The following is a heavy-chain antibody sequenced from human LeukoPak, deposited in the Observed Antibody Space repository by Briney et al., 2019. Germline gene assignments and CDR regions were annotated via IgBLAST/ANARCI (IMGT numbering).Heavy chain of an antibody. CDR3: ARYSSSLNPDAFDI. CDR1: GGSFSGYY. D-gene: IGHD6-13*01. CDR2: INHSGTT. J-gene: IGHJ3*02. V-gene: IGHV4-34*01. Sequence: SETLSLTCAVYGGSFSGYYWSWIRQPPGKGLEWIGEINHSGTTNYNPSLKSRVTISVDTSKNQFSLKLSPVTAADTAVYYCARYSSSLNPDAFDIWGQGTMVTVSS.